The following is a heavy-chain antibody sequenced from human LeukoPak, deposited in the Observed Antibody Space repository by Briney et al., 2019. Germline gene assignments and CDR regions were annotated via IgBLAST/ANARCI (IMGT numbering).Heavy chain of an antibody. CDR1: GSSISRYY. CDR3: ARDRLKGSRHYYYYGMDV. Sequence: SETLSLTCPVSGSSISRYYWSWIRQPPGKGLEWIGYIYYSGSTNYNPSLKSRVTISVDTSKNQFSLKLSSVTAADTAVYYCARDRLKGSRHYYYYGMDVWGKGTTVTVSS. V-gene: IGHV4-59*01. CDR2: IYYSGST. J-gene: IGHJ6*04. D-gene: IGHD3-22*01.